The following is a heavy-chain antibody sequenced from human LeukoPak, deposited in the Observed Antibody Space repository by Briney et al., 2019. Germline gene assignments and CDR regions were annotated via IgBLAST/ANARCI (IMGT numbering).Heavy chain of an antibody. Sequence: GGSLRLSCAASGFTFSNYIMNWVRQAPGKGLEWVAHINHEGGGIQYVDSVKGRFTISRDNAKGSVYLQMNSLRAEDTAIYHCATYINWVAGDVWGQGTTVIVSS. D-gene: IGHD1-1*01. V-gene: IGHV3-7*01. CDR1: GFTFSNYI. CDR3: ATYINWVAGDV. CDR2: INHEGGGI. J-gene: IGHJ6*02.